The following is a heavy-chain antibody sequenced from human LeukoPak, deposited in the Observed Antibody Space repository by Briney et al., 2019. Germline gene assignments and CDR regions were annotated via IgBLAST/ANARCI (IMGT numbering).Heavy chain of an antibody. CDR1: GGSISSYY. Sequence: PSETLSLTCTVSGGSISSYYWSWIRQPPGKGLEWIGYIYYSGSTNYNPPLESRVTISVDTSKNQFSLKLSSVTAADTAVYYCARGYDILTGYLDYWGQGTLVTVSS. D-gene: IGHD3-9*01. CDR2: IYYSGST. CDR3: ARGYDILTGYLDY. J-gene: IGHJ4*02. V-gene: IGHV4-59*01.